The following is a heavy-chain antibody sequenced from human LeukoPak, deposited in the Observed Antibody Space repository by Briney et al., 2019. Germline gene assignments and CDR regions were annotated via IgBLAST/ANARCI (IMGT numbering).Heavy chain of an antibody. Sequence: GGSLRLSCAASGFTFSSYWMSWVRQAPGKGLEWVTKIKQDGSETYYVDSVRGRFTISRDNAKNSLYLQMNSLRAEDTAVYYCARDQPRTKTTGYFDLWGRGTLVTVSS. CDR3: ARDQPRTKTTGYFDL. CDR1: GFTFSSYW. D-gene: IGHD1-1*01. CDR2: IKQDGSET. V-gene: IGHV3-7*01. J-gene: IGHJ2*01.